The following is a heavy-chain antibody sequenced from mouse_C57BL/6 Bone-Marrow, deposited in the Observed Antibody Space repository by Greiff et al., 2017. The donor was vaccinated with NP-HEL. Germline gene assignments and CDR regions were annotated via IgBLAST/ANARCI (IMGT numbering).Heavy chain of an antibody. D-gene: IGHD1-1*01. CDR2: ISSGGDYI. Sequence: EVKLVESGEGLVKPGGSLKLSCAASGFTFSSYAMSWVRQTPEKRLEWVAYISSGGDYIYYADTVKGRFTISRDNARNTLYLQMSSLKSEDTAMYYCTRENYPLIYYYGSSYRWYFDVWGTGTTVTVSS. J-gene: IGHJ1*03. CDR3: TRENYPLIYYYGSSYRWYFDV. CDR1: GFTFSSYA. V-gene: IGHV5-9-1*02.